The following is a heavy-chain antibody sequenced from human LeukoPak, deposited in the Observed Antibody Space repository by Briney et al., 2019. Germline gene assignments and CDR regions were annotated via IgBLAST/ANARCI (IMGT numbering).Heavy chain of an antibody. CDR3: AADPDTTMAFDC. D-gene: IGHD5-18*01. V-gene: IGHV1-58*02. J-gene: IGHJ4*02. CDR1: GFTFTISS. Sequence: AASVKVSCTASGFTFTISSIQWIRQARGQRLEWIGWIVGDSTDTYYAQRFQERVTIARDMSTSTAYLELSSLRSEDTAVYYCAADPDTTMAFDCWGQGTLVTVSS. CDR2: IVGDSTDT.